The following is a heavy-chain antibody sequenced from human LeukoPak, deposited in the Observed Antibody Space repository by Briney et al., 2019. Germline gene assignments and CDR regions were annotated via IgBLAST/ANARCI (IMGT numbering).Heavy chain of an antibody. Sequence: PSETLSLTCAVYGGSFSGYYWSWIRQPPGKGLEWIGEINHSGGTNYNPSLKSRVSISVDTSKNQFSLKLSSVTAADTAVYYCARQYYSSPSPLSYYYYMDVWGKGTPVTVSS. CDR2: INHSGGT. J-gene: IGHJ6*03. CDR1: GGSFSGYY. D-gene: IGHD6-6*01. V-gene: IGHV4-34*01. CDR3: ARQYYSSPSPLSYYYYMDV.